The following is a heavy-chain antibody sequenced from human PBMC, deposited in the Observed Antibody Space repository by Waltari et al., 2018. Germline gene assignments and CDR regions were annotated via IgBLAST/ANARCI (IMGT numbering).Heavy chain of an antibody. CDR1: GFTFSSYS. J-gene: IGHJ6*02. CDR3: ARVGYCSSTSCYPYYYYGMDV. Sequence: EVQLVESGGGLVQPGGSLRLSCAASGFTFSSYSMNWVRQAPGKGLEWVSYISSSSSTIYYADSVKGRVTISRDNAKNSLYLQMNSLRAEDTAVYYCARVGYCSSTSCYPYYYYGMDVWGQGTTVTVSS. V-gene: IGHV3-48*01. CDR2: ISSSSSTI. D-gene: IGHD2-2*01.